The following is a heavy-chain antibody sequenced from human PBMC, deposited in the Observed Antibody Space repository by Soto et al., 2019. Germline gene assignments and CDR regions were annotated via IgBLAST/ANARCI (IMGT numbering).Heavy chain of an antibody. V-gene: IGHV4-30-4*01. CDR2: IYYIGST. CDR1: GATVWSGDYY. Sequence: SETLSLTCTVSGATVWSGDYYWSWIRQPPGKGLEWLGYIYYIGSTGYNPSLKSRITISVDTSKNQFSLKLTSVTAADTAIYYCASTGSPNWFDPWGQGIQVTVSS. J-gene: IGHJ5*02. CDR3: ASTGSPNWFDP.